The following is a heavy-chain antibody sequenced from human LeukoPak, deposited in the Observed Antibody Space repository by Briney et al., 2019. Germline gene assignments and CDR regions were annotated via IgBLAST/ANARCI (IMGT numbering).Heavy chain of an antibody. CDR1: GFTFNSYG. Sequence: GGSLRLSCAASGFTFNSYGMHWVRQAPGKGLEWVAIISYDGSNKHYADSVKGRCTISRDNSKNTLYLQMNSLRAEDTAVYYCAKALSDYYDSSGYLNYWGQGTLVTVSS. V-gene: IGHV3-30*18. J-gene: IGHJ4*02. CDR2: ISYDGSNK. CDR3: AKALSDYYDSSGYLNY. D-gene: IGHD3-22*01.